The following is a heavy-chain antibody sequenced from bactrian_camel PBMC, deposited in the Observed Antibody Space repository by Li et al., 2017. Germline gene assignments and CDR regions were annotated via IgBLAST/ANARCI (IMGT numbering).Heavy chain of an antibody. Sequence: HVQLVESGGGLVQPGGSLRLSCAASGSTFSSYYMNWVRQAPGKGLEWVSMIYSDGRYPYYADSVKGRFTISKDDAKNTVYLQMNSLKSEDTALYYCAKALGGSWSDWGQGTQVTVS. V-gene: IGHV3S6*01. CDR1: GSTFSSYY. J-gene: IGHJ4*01. CDR2: IYSDGRYP. CDR3: AKALGGSWSD. D-gene: IGHD6*01.